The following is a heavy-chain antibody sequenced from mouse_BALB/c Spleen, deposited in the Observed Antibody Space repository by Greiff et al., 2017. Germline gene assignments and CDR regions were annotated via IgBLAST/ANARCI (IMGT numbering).Heavy chain of an antibody. CDR3: ARPYGNFSWFAY. CDR1: GFTFSSYA. D-gene: IGHD2-10*02. CDR2: FSSGGST. Sequence: EVQLVESGGGLVKPGGSLKLSCAASGFTFSSYAMSWVRQTPEKRLEWVASFSSGGSTYYPDSVKGRFTISRDNARNILYLQMSSLRSEDTAMYYCARPYGNFSWFAYWGQGTLVTVSA. J-gene: IGHJ3*01. V-gene: IGHV5-6-5*01.